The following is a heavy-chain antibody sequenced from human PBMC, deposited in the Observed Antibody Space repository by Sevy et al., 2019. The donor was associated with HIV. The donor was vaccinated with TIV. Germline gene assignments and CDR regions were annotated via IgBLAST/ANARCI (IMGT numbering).Heavy chain of an antibody. CDR2: IDSGGST. D-gene: IGHD3-22*01. J-gene: IGHJ6*02. V-gene: IGHV3-66*01. Sequence: GESLKISCEASGFTVSGNYMAWVRLAPGKGLEWVSLIDSGGSTYYADYVKGRFTISRDNAKNTLYLQMNPLRAEDTAVYFCARDRYYDASGYYYYYYGMDVWGQGTTVTVSS. CDR1: GFTVSGNY. CDR3: ARDRYYDASGYYYYYYGMDV.